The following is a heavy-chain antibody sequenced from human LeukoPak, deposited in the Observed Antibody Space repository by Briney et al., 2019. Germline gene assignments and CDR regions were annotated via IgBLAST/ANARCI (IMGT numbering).Heavy chain of an antibody. CDR1: GGSFSSEA. CDR2: ITPIFGTA. J-gene: IGHJ4*02. CDR3: ARNSRPSRCSSTSCYPKKTLGY. V-gene: IGHV1-69*05. D-gene: IGHD2-2*01. Sequence: PSASVKVSCKAFGGSFSSEAISWVRQAPGQGLEWMGGITPIFGTANYAQKFQGRVTITRNTSISTAYMELSSLRSEDTAAYYCARNSRPSRCSSTSCYPKKTLGYWGQGTLVTVSS.